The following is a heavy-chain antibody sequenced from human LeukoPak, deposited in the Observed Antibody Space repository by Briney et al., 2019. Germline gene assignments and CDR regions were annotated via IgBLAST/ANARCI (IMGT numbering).Heavy chain of an antibody. CDR1: GFTFSSYA. Sequence: GRSLRLSCAASGFTFSSYAMHWVRQAPGKGLEWVAVISYDGSNKYYADSVKGRFTISRDNSKNTLYLQMNSLRAEDTAVYYCARGRTYSFDYWGQGTLVTVSS. CDR2: ISYDGSNK. V-gene: IGHV3-30*04. CDR3: ARGRTYSFDY. J-gene: IGHJ4*02.